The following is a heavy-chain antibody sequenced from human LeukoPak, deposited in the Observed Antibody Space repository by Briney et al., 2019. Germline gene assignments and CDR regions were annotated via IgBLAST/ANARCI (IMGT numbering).Heavy chain of an antibody. CDR2: IGWNGDKI. V-gene: IGHV3-9*01. Sequence: PGGSLRLSCAASGFTFDDYSMHWVRQVPGRGLEWVSSIGWNGDKIGYADFAKGRFSISRDNAENSLFLQMDSLTGDDTGLYFCVKGTRGSSRGYLFDSWGQGAHVTVSS. CDR1: GFTFDDYS. D-gene: IGHD3-10*01. CDR3: VKGTRGSSRGYLFDS. J-gene: IGHJ4*02.